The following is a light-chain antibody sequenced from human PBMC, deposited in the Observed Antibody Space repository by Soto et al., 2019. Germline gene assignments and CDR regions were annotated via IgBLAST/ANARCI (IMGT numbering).Light chain of an antibody. Sequence: EIVLTQSPGTLSLSPGEIATLSCRSSQSVSSNYLAWYQQKPGQAPRLLIYGASSRATGIPDRFSGSGSGTDFTLTISSLEPEDFAVYYCQQCSNWPRALTFGGGTKVDIK. CDR2: GAS. CDR1: QSVSSNY. V-gene: IGKV3D-20*02. J-gene: IGKJ4*01. CDR3: QQCSNWPRALT.